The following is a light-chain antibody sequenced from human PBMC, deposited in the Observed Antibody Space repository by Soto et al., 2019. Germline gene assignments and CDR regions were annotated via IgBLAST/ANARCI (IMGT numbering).Light chain of an antibody. J-gene: IGKJ1*01. V-gene: IGKV3-20*01. CDR3: QQYGSSPWT. Sequence: EIVLTQSPGTLSLSPGERATLSCRASQSVSSSYLAWYQQKPGQAPRPLIYGASSRAIGIPDRFSGSGSGTDFTLTTSRLEPEPFAVYYCQQYGSSPWTFVQATKVAIK. CDR1: QSVSSSY. CDR2: GAS.